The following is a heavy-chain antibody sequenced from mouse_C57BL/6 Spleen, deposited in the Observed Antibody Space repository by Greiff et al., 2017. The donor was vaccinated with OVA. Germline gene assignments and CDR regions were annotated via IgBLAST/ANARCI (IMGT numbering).Heavy chain of an antibody. V-gene: IGHV1-82*01. D-gene: IGHD1-1*01. J-gene: IGHJ2*01. CDR3: ARDYYGSLYFDD. CDR2: IYPGDGDT. Sequence: QVQLQQSGPELVKPGASVKISCKASGYAFSSSWMNWVKQRPGKGLEWIGRIYPGDGDTNYNGKFKGKATLTADKSSSTAYMQLSSLTSEDSAVYFCARDYYGSLYFDDWGQGTTLTVSS. CDR1: GYAFSSSW.